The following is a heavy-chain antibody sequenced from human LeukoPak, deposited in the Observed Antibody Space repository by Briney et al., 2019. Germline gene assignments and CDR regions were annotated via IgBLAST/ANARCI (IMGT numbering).Heavy chain of an antibody. Sequence: GGSLRLSCAASGFTFSSHWMSWVRQAPGKGLEWVANIKQDGSEKYYVDSVKGRFTISRDNAKNSLYLQMNSLRAEDTAVYYCASSGSYWILFDYWGQGTLVTVSS. J-gene: IGHJ4*02. CDR1: GFTFSSHW. D-gene: IGHD1-26*01. CDR2: IKQDGSEK. V-gene: IGHV3-7*01. CDR3: ASSGSYWILFDY.